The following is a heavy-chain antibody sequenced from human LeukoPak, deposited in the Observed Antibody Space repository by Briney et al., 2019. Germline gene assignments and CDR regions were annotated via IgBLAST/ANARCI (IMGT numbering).Heavy chain of an antibody. CDR3: AREASSGWHIDY. Sequence: ASETLSLTCTVSGGSISSYYWNWIRQPPGKGLEWIEYIFHSGSTNYNPSLKSRVTMSVDTSKNQFSLKLSSVTAADTAVYYCAREASSGWHIDYWGQGTLVTVSS. CDR1: GGSISSYY. CDR2: IFHSGST. D-gene: IGHD6-19*01. V-gene: IGHV4-59*01. J-gene: IGHJ4*02.